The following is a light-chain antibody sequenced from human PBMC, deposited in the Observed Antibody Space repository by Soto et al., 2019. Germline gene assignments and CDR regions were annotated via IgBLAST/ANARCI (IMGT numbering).Light chain of an antibody. V-gene: IGKV3-15*01. Sequence: EIVMTQSPVTLSVSPGERVTLSCRASQSVSNNLAWYQQKSGQAPRLLIYGASTRVTGIPARFSGSGSGTEFTLTISSLQSEDFAIYYCKQYNNWPPVTFGQGTRLEIK. CDR2: GAS. J-gene: IGKJ5*01. CDR3: KQYNNWPPVT. CDR1: QSVSNN.